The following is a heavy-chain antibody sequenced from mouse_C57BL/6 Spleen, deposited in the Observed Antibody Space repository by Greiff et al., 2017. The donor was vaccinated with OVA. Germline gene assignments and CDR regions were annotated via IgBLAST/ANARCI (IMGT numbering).Heavy chain of an antibody. Sequence: VQLKESGPELVKPGASVKISCKASGYSFTGYNMNWVKQSNGKSLEWIGVINPNYGTTSYNQKFKGKATLTVDQSSSTAYMQLNSLTSDDSAVYYCARSPRYGSGYFDVWGTGTTVTVSS. D-gene: IGHD1-1*01. CDR1: GYSFTGYN. V-gene: IGHV1-39*01. J-gene: IGHJ1*03. CDR2: INPNYGTT. CDR3: ARSPRYGSGYFDV.